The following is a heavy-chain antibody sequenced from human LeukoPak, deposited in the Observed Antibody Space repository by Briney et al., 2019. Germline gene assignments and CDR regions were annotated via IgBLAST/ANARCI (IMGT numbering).Heavy chain of an antibody. V-gene: IGHV1-2*02. CDR1: GYTFTGYY. Sequence: GASVKVSCKASGYTFTGYYMHWVRQAPGQGLEWMGWINPNSGGTNYAQKFQGRVTMTRDTSVSTAYMELSRLRSDDTAVYYCARDYDFWSDSILGDYYYYMDVWGKGTTVTVSS. J-gene: IGHJ6*03. CDR3: ARDYDFWSDSILGDYYYYMDV. D-gene: IGHD3-3*01. CDR2: INPNSGGT.